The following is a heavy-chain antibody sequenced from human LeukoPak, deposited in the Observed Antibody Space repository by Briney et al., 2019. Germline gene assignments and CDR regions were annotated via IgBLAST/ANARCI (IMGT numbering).Heavy chain of an antibody. D-gene: IGHD6-13*01. Sequence: ASVKVSCKASGYTFTGYYMHWVRQAPGQGLEWMGWINPNSGGTNYAQKFQGRVTMTRDTSISTAYMELSRLRSDDTAVYYCASWSAAGTTPNYYYYYMDVWGKGTTVTISS. CDR3: ASWSAAGTTPNYYYYYMDV. CDR2: INPNSGGT. CDR1: GYTFTGYY. J-gene: IGHJ6*03. V-gene: IGHV1-2*02.